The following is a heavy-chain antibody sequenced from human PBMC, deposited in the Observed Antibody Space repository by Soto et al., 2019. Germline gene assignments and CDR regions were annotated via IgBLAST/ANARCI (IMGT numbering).Heavy chain of an antibody. Sequence: SETLSLTCTVSGGSISSSSYYWGWIRQPPGKGLEWIGSIYYSGSTYYNPSLKSRVTISVDTSKNQFSLKLSSVTAADTTVYYCARHPATTVTTSPRFDYWGQGTLVTVSS. CDR1: GGSISSSSYY. CDR3: ARHPATTVTTSPRFDY. CDR2: IYYSGST. J-gene: IGHJ4*02. V-gene: IGHV4-39*01. D-gene: IGHD4-17*01.